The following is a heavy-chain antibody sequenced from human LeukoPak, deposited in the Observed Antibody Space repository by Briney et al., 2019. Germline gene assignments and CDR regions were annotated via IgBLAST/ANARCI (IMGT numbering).Heavy chain of an antibody. CDR3: ARTNYGPQTGIDY. CDR1: GFTFSSYA. J-gene: IGHJ4*02. CDR2: ISGSGGST. D-gene: IGHD4/OR15-4a*01. Sequence: QSGGSLRLSCAASGFTFSSYAMSWVRQAPGKGLEWVSAISGSGGSTYYADSVKGRFTISRDNSKNTPYLQMNSLRAEDTAVYYCARTNYGPQTGIDYWGQGTLVTVSS. V-gene: IGHV3-23*01.